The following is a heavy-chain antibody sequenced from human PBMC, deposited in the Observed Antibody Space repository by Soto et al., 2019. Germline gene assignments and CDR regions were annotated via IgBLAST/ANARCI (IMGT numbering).Heavy chain of an antibody. CDR1: GFAFSSYG. D-gene: IGHD2-2*01. J-gene: IGHJ5*02. Sequence: QVQLVESGGGVVQPGGSLRLSCAASGFAFSSYGMHWVRQAPGKGPEWVAVTTCDGSNQYYTESVKGRFTISRDNSKNTLYLQMNSLRPEDTAVYYCAKDAYYSSTSCYATLSNWFDPWGQGTRVTVSS. CDR2: TTCDGSNQ. V-gene: IGHV3-30*18. CDR3: AKDAYYSSTSCYATLSNWFDP.